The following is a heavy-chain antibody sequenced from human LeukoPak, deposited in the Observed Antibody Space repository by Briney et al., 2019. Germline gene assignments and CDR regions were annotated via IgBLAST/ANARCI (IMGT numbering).Heavy chain of an antibody. CDR1: GGSISSSSYY. J-gene: IGHJ3*02. D-gene: IGHD5-18*01. V-gene: IGHV4-39*07. Sequence: PSETPSLTCTVSGGSISSSSYYWGWIRQPPGKGLEWIGSIYYSGSTYYNPSLKSRVTISVDTSKNQFSLKLSSVTAADTAVYYCARDLGYNYGYSFDIWGQGTMVTVSS. CDR3: ARDLGYNYGYSFDI. CDR2: IYYSGST.